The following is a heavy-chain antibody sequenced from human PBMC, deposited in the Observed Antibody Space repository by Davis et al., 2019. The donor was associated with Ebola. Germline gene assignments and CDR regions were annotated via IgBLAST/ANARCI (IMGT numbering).Heavy chain of an antibody. J-gene: IGHJ3*02. CDR3: ARRRATVTKDAFDI. V-gene: IGHV5-51*01. CDR2: IYPGDSDT. D-gene: IGHD4-17*01. CDR1: GYSFTSYW. Sequence: PGGSLRLSCKGSGYSFTSYWIGWVRQMPGKGLEWMGIIYPGDSDTRYSPSFQGQVTTSADKSISTAYLQWSSLKASDTAMYYCARRRATVTKDAFDIWGQGTMVTVSS.